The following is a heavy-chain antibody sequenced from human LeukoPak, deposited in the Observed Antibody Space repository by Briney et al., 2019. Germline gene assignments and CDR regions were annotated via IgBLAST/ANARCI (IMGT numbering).Heavy chain of an antibody. J-gene: IGHJ3*02. CDR1: GYTFTGYY. D-gene: IGHD3-10*01. V-gene: IGHV1-2*02. Sequence: ASVKVSCKAAGYTFTGYYMHWVRQAPGQGLEWMGWINPNSGGTNYAQKFQGRVTMTRDTSIRTAYMELSRLTSDDTAVYYCARDPPIGGADVFDIWGQGTMVTVSS. CDR3: ARDPPIGGADVFDI. CDR2: INPNSGGT.